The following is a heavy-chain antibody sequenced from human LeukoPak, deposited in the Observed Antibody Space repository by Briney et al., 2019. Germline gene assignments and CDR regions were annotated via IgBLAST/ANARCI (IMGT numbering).Heavy chain of an antibody. CDR1: GGSISSTSYY. D-gene: IGHD3-22*01. Sequence: SETLSLTCAVTGGSISSTSYYWAWIRQPPVKWLECIGTIYYVGSTYHNPSLKSRVTMYVDTSRNQFSLKLSSVDAADTAVYYCAKAGVRYFDSSGLYAFDFWGQGTTVTVSS. V-gene: IGHV4-39*01. CDR3: AKAGVRYFDSSGLYAFDF. J-gene: IGHJ3*01. CDR2: IYYVGST.